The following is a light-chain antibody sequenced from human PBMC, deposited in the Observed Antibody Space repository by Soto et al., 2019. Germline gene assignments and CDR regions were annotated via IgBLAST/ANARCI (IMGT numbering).Light chain of an antibody. Sequence: QSVLTQPPSVSAAPGQKVTISCSGSSSNIGNNYVSWYQQLPGTAPKLLTFDNNKRPSGIPDRFSGSKSGTSATLGITGLQTGDEADYYCGSWDSSLSAVVFGGGTKLTV. CDR2: DNN. V-gene: IGLV1-51*01. J-gene: IGLJ2*01. CDR3: GSWDSSLSAVV. CDR1: SSNIGNNY.